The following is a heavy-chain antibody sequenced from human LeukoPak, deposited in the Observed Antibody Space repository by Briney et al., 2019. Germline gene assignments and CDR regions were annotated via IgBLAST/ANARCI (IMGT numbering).Heavy chain of an antibody. CDR3: ARYRYCSGGSCYSTFDY. CDR2: IIPIFGTA. J-gene: IGHJ4*02. V-gene: IGHV1-69*13. Sequence: ASVKVSCKASGGTFSSYAISWVRQAPGQGLEWVGGIIPIFGTANYAQKFQGRVTITADESTSTAYMELSSLRSEDTAVYYCARYRYCSGGSCYSTFDYWGQGTLVTVSS. D-gene: IGHD2-15*01. CDR1: GGTFSSYA.